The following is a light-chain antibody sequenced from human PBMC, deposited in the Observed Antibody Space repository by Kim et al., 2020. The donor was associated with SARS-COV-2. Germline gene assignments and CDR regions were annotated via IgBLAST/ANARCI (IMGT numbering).Light chain of an antibody. V-gene: IGKV3-11*01. CDR2: DAS. CDR1: HNVNTY. Sequence: EIVLTQSPATLSLSPGERATLSCRASHNVNTYLAWYQQRPGQAPRLLIYDASNRATGIPARFSGGGSGTDFTLSISRLEPEDFAIYYCQQRSTWPRVTFGPGTKVDIK. J-gene: IGKJ3*01. CDR3: QQRSTWPRVT.